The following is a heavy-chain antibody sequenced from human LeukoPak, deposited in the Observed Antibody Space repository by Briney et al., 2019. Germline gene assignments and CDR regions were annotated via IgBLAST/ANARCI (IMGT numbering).Heavy chain of an antibody. Sequence: SETLSLTCTVSGGSISSYYWSWIRQPPGKGLEWIGYIYYSGSTNYNPSLKSRVTISVDTSKNQFSLKLSSVTAADTAVYYSARHKYGSGFDPWGQGTLVTVSS. CDR3: ARHKYGSGFDP. D-gene: IGHD1-1*01. CDR1: GGSISSYY. J-gene: IGHJ5*02. CDR2: IYYSGST. V-gene: IGHV4-59*08.